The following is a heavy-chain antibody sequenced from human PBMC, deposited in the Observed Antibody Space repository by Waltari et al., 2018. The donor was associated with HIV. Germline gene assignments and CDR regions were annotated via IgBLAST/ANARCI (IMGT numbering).Heavy chain of an antibody. CDR1: GFTFDDYT. D-gene: IGHD3-10*01. Sequence: EVQLVESGGVVVQPGGSLRLSCAASGFTFDDYTMHWVRQAPGKGLEWVSLISWDGGSTYYADSVKGRFTISRDNSKNSLYLQMNSLRTEDTALYYCAKDKGQRGNYGMDVWGQGTTVTVSS. J-gene: IGHJ6*02. V-gene: IGHV3-43*01. CDR2: ISWDGGST. CDR3: AKDKGQRGNYGMDV.